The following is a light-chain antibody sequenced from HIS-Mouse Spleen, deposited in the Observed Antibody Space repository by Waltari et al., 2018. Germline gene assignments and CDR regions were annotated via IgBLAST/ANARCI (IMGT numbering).Light chain of an antibody. CDR1: SSNIGSNY. Sequence: QSVLTQPPSASGTPGQRVTISCSGSSSNIGSNYVYWYQQLPGTATKLLIYRNNTRPSGVPARFSGSKSGTSASLAISGLRSEDEADYYCAAWDDSLSGYVFGTGTKVTVL. J-gene: IGLJ1*01. V-gene: IGLV1-47*01. CDR3: AAWDDSLSGYV. CDR2: RNN.